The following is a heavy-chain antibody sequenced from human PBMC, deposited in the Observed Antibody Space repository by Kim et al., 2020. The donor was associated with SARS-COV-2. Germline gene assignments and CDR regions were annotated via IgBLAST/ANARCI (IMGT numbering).Heavy chain of an antibody. CDR2: IYHSGST. D-gene: IGHD5-18*01. J-gene: IGHJ4*02. CDR3: ARRGYSYGYRYFDY. CDR1: GGSISSSNW. V-gene: IGHV4-4*02. Sequence: SETLSLTCAVSGGSISSSNWWSWVRQPPGKGLEWIGEIYHSGSTNYNPSLKSRVTISVDKSKNQFSLKLSSVTAADTAVYYCARRGYSYGYRYFDYWGQGTLVTVSS.